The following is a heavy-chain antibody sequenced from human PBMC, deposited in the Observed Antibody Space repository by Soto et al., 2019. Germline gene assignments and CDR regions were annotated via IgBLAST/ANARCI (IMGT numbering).Heavy chain of an antibody. V-gene: IGHV4-59*08. CDR1: GGSISRYY. CDR3: ARLTGDGYCSSTSCYMAWFDP. J-gene: IGHJ5*02. CDR2: IYYSGST. Sequence: SETLSLTCTVSGGSISRYYWSWIRQPPGKGLEWIGYIYYSGSTNYSPSLKSRVTISVDTSKNQFSLKLSSVTAADTAVYYCARLTGDGYCSSTSCYMAWFDPWGQGTLVTVSS. D-gene: IGHD2-2*02.